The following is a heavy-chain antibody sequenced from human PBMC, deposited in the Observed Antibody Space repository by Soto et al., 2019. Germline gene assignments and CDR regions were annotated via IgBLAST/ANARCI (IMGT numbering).Heavy chain of an antibody. J-gene: IGHJ4*02. V-gene: IGHV4-31*03. CDR2: IYYSGST. Sequence: QVQLQESGPGLVKPSQTLSLTCTVSGGSISTGGYDWTWIRQHPGKGLEWIGYIYYSGSTYYNPSLKSRVTISVDPSKNQFSLKLSSVTAADTAVYYCARGLSVTLFDNWGQGTLVTVSS. CDR3: ARGLSVTLFDN. CDR1: GGSISTGGYD. D-gene: IGHD4-17*01.